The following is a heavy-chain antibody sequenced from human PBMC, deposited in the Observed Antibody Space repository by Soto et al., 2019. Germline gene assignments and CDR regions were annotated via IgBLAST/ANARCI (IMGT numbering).Heavy chain of an antibody. CDR2: IKEDGTEK. CDR1: GFTFSSFW. Sequence: VVLSLSCAACGFTFSSFWMTWVRQAPGKGLEWVANIKEDGTEKYYVDSVKGRFTISRDNAKNSFYLQMSSLRAEDTAVYYCMRSYSYWGQGTLVTGSS. D-gene: IGHD2-21*01. J-gene: IGHJ4*02. CDR3: MRSYSY. V-gene: IGHV3-7*05.